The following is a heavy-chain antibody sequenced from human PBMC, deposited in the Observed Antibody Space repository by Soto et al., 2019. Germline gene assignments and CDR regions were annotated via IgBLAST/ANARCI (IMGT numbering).Heavy chain of an antibody. CDR1: GYTFTGYY. CDR3: ARGSDIVVVPAARGLDY. Sequence: ASVKVSCKASGYTFTGYYMHWVRQAPGQGLEWMGWINPNSGGTNYAQKFQGWVTMTRDTSISTAYMELSRLRSDDTAVYYCARGSDIVVVPAARGLDYWGQGTLVTVSS. J-gene: IGHJ4*02. D-gene: IGHD2-2*01. CDR2: INPNSGGT. V-gene: IGHV1-2*04.